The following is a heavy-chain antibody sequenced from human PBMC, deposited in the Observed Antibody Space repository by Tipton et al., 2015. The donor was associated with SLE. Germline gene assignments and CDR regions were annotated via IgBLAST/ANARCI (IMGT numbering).Heavy chain of an antibody. CDR1: GGSISRYS. J-gene: IGHJ4*02. Sequence: TLSLTCTVSGGSISRYSWSWIRQPAGKALEWIGHAYASGNTNYNPSLKSRVTMSVETSKNQFSLRLSSVTAADTAVYYCARDQASLGLDFWGQGTLVTVSS. V-gene: IGHV4-4*07. CDR2: AYASGNT. CDR3: ARDQASLGLDF.